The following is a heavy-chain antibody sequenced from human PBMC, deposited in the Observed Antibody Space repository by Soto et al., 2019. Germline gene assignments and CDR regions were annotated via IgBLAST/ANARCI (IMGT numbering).Heavy chain of an antibody. D-gene: IGHD7-27*01. CDR2: IRSTPFGGTT. Sequence: EVQLVESGGGLVQPGRSLRLSCATSGFIFGDYAMSWFRQAPGKGLEWVGFIRSTPFGGTTEYAASVQGRFTVSRDDSKSIVYLQMNSLKTEDTALYYCTRANWGTRIASWGQGTLVTVSS. CDR1: GFIFGDYA. V-gene: IGHV3-49*03. CDR3: TRANWGTRIAS. J-gene: IGHJ4*02.